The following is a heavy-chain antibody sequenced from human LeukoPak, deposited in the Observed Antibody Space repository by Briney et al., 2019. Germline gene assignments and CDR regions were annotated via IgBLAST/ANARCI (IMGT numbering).Heavy chain of an antibody. CDR2: IFGSGGSA. V-gene: IGHV3-23*01. D-gene: IGHD6-19*01. CDR1: GFTFNSYA. Sequence: GGSLRLSCAASGFTFNSYAMYCVRQAPGKGVEWVSGIFGSGGSAHYADSVKGRFTISRDNSKNTVYLQMDSLRVEDTAVYYCGKTTTGYSSGRYPGWPVDYWGQGTLVTVSS. J-gene: IGHJ4*02. CDR3: GKTTTGYSSGRYPGWPVDY.